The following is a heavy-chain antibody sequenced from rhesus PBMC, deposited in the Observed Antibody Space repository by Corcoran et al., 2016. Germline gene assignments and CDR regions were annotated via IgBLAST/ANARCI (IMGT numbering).Heavy chain of an antibody. V-gene: IGHV4-106*01. Sequence: QVQLQESGPGLVKPSETLSLTCAVSGGSISDDYYWSWLRQPPGKGLEWIGYIYGSGGGTNYNPSLKNRVTISIDTSKNQFSLKLSSVTAADTAVYYCARKTVTKGFDYWGQGVLVTVSS. CDR1: GGSISDDYY. CDR3: ARKTVTKGFDY. CDR2: IYGSGGGT. D-gene: IGHD4-23*01. J-gene: IGHJ4*01.